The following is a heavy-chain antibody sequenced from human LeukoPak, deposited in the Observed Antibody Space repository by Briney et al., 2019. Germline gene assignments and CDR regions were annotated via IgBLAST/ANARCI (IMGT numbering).Heavy chain of an antibody. V-gene: IGHV3-23*01. CDR1: GFTLSSYA. CDR2: ISGSGGST. D-gene: IGHD6-19*01. J-gene: IGHJ4*02. Sequence: GGSLRLSCAASGFTLSSYAMSWVRQAPGKGLEWVSAISGSGGSTYYADSVKGRFTISRDNSKNTLYLQMNSLRAEDTAVYYCAKSQWLVLGFDYWGQGTLVTVSS. CDR3: AKSQWLVLGFDY.